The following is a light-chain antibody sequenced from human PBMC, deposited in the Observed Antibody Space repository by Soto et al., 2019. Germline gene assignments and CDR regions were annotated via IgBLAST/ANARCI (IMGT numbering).Light chain of an antibody. CDR1: QSLVYSDGNTY. V-gene: IGKV2-30*01. J-gene: IGKJ3*01. Sequence: VVMTQSLLSLPVTLGQPASISCRSSQSLVYSDGNTYWNWFQQRPGQSPRRLIYKVSNRDSGVPDRFSGSGSGTDFTLKISRVEAEDVGVYYCMQGTHWPPSFGPGTKVDI. CDR3: MQGTHWPPS. CDR2: KVS.